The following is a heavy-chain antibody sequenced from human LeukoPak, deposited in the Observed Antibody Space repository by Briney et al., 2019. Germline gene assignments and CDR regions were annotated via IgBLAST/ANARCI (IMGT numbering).Heavy chain of an antibody. V-gene: IGHV3-53*01. J-gene: IGHJ5*02. CDR1: GLTVSSNY. Sequence: GGSLRLSCVASGLTVSSNYMSWVRQAPGRGLEWVSVIYSGGTTYYADSVKGRFTISRDNSKNTLYLQMFSLRDEDTAVYHCARDRGYNTGWYNWFDPWGQGTPVTVSS. CDR3: ARDRGYNTGWYNWFDP. CDR2: IYSGGTT. D-gene: IGHD6-19*01.